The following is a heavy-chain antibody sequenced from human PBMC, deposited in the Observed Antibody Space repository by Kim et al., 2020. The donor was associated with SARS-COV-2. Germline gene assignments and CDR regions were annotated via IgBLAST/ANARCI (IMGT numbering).Heavy chain of an antibody. V-gene: IGHV4-59*08. J-gene: IGHJ6*03. CDR1: GGSISSYY. CDR2: IYYSGST. D-gene: IGHD2-15*01. CDR3: ARNRGVAGTHYYYYMDV. Sequence: SETLSLTCTVSGGSISSYYWSWIRQPPGKGLEWIGYIYYSGSTNYNPSLKSRVTISVDTSKNQFSLKLSSVTAADTAVYYCARNRGVAGTHYYYYMDVWGKGTTVTVSS.